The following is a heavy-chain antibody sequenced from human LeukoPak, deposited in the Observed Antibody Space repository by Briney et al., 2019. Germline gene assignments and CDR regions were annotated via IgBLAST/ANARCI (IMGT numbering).Heavy chain of an antibody. D-gene: IGHD2-15*01. Sequence: ASVKVSCKASGYTFTGYYMHWVRQAPGQGLEWMGWINPNSGGTNYAQKFQGRVIMTRDTSISTAYMELSRLRSDDTAVYYCARDPGYSGYYFDYWGQGTLVTVSS. V-gene: IGHV1-2*02. CDR1: GYTFTGYY. CDR2: INPNSGGT. J-gene: IGHJ4*02. CDR3: ARDPGYSGYYFDY.